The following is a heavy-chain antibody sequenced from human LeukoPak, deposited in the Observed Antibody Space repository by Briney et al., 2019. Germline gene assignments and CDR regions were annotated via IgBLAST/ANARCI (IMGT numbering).Heavy chain of an antibody. CDR3: ARGLSTWFGESTHDC. CDR2: ISYDGSNK. J-gene: IGHJ4*02. Sequence: GGSLRLSCAASGFTFSSYAMHWVRQAPGKGLEWVAVISYDGSNKYYADSVKGRFTISRDNSKNTLYLQMNSLRAEDTAVYYCARGLSTWFGESTHDCWGQGTLVTVSS. D-gene: IGHD3-10*01. V-gene: IGHV3-30*04. CDR1: GFTFSSYA.